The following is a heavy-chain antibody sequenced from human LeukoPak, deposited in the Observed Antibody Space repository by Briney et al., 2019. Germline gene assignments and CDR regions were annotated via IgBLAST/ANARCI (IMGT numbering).Heavy chain of an antibody. CDR2: INPAGSDT. Sequence: PGGSLRLSCAASGFAFNSYWMTWVRQAPGRGLEWVANINPAGSDTYYVDPVKGRFTISRDNAKNLVYLQMNSLRAEDTAVYSCGRFGYVAAVDLWGQETLVTVSS. V-gene: IGHV3-7*01. J-gene: IGHJ4*02. CDR1: GFAFNSYW. D-gene: IGHD2-15*01. CDR3: GRFGYVAAVDL.